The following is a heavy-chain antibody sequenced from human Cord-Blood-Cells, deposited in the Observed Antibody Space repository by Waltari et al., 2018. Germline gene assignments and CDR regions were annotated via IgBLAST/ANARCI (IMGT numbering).Heavy chain of an antibody. D-gene: IGHD2-2*01. CDR3: ARVGGCSSSTSCSTFYYYMDV. CDR2: IIPILGIA. V-gene: IGHV1-69*09. CDR1: GGTFSSYA. J-gene: IGHJ6*03. Sequence: QVQLVQSGAEVKKPGSSVKVSCKASGGTFSSYAISWVRQAPGQGLEWMGRIIPILGIANYAQKFQGRVTITADKSTSTAYMELSSLRSEDTAVYYCARVGGCSSSTSCSTFYYYMDVWGKGTTVTVSS.